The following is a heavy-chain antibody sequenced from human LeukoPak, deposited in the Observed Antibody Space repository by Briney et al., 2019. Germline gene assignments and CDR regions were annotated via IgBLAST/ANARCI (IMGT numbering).Heavy chain of an antibody. Sequence: GESLKISCKGSGYSFTSYWIGWVRQMPGKGLEWMGIIYPTDSDTRYSPSFQGQVTISADKSISTAYLQWSSLEASDTAMYYCARTYYGSGNYADYWGQGTLVTVSS. CDR2: IYPTDSDT. D-gene: IGHD3-10*01. J-gene: IGHJ4*02. V-gene: IGHV5-51*01. CDR3: ARTYYGSGNYADY. CDR1: GYSFTSYW.